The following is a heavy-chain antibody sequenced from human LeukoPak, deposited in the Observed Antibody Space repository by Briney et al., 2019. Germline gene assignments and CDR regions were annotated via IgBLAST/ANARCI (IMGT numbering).Heavy chain of an antibody. Sequence: GGSLRLSCAASGFTFSSYAMHWVRQAPGKGLEYVSAISSNGGSTYYANSVKGRFTISRDNSKNTLYPQMGSLRAEDVAVYYCAREPDYYDSSGYLVPAAFDIWGQGTMVTVSS. CDR1: GFTFSSYA. V-gene: IGHV3-64*01. J-gene: IGHJ3*02. CDR3: AREPDYYDSSGYLVPAAFDI. D-gene: IGHD3-22*01. CDR2: ISSNGGST.